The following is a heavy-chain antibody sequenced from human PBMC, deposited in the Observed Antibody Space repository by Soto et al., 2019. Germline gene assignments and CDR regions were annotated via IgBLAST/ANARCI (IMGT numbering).Heavy chain of an antibody. Sequence: EVQLLESGGGLVQPGGSLRLSCAASGFTFSNYAMSWVRQAPGKGLEWVSAISGSGGSTYYADSVKGRFTISGDNSKNTLCLPLNSLISEDKAVDYCAYLGIYWGQGTLVTVSS. J-gene: IGHJ4*02. CDR2: ISGSGGST. CDR3: AYLGIY. V-gene: IGHV3-23*01. CDR1: GFTFSNYA. D-gene: IGHD1-1*01.